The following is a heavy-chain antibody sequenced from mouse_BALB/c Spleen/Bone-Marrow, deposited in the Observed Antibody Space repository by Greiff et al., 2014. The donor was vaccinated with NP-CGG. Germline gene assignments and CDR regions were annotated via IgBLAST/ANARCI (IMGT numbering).Heavy chain of an antibody. V-gene: IGHV2-3*01. D-gene: IGHD2-1*01. Sequence: VQLQQSGPGLVAPSQSLSITCTVSGFSLTSYGVSWVRQPPGKGLEWLGVIWGDGSTNYHSPLTFRLNISKDNSKSQVFLKLNSLQTDDTATYYCAKYGNYPYALDYWGQGTSVTVSS. J-gene: IGHJ4*01. CDR2: IWGDGST. CDR1: GFSLTSYG. CDR3: AKYGNYPYALDY.